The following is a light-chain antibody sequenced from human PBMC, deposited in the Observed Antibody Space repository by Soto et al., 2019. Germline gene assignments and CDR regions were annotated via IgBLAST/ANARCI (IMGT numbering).Light chain of an antibody. J-gene: IGLJ1*01. CDR3: CSYAGRSNYV. CDR1: SSDVGSHDL. Sequence: QSALTQPASVSGSPGQSITVSCTGTSSDVGSHDLVSWYQQHPGKAPKLMIYEVSQRPSGVSPRFSGSKSDNTASLTISGLQAEDEADYYCCSYAGRSNYVFGTGTKVTVL. CDR2: EVS. V-gene: IGLV2-23*02.